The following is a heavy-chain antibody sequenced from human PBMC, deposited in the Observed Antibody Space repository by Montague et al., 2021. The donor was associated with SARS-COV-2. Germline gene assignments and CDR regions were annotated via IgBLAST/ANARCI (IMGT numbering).Heavy chain of an antibody. V-gene: IGHV4-4*02. CDR1: GDSNTNTYW. CDR3: ARGRVDLGATGLKVVFDI. D-gene: IGHD1-26*01. Sequence: SETLSLTCAVSGDSNTNTYWWTWVRQSPGKGLEWIGEVYHSGGTHCNPSLKSRVTVSLDKSKNQFSLNLSSVTAADTAVYYCARGRVDLGATGLKVVFDIWGQGTVVTVSS. CDR2: VYHSGGT. J-gene: IGHJ3*02.